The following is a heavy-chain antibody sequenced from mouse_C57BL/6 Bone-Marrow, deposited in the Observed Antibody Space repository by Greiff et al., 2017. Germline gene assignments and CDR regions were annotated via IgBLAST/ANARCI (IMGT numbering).Heavy chain of an antibody. CDR2: ISDGGSYI. D-gene: IGHD2-1*01. Sequence: EVKLMESGGGLVKPGGSLKLSCAASGFTFSSYAMSWVRQTPEKRLEWVATISDGGSYIYYPDNVKGRFTISRDNAKNNLYLQMSHLKSEDTAMYYCASGNSGMDYWGQGTSVTVSS. CDR3: ASGNSGMDY. V-gene: IGHV5-4*03. J-gene: IGHJ4*01. CDR1: GFTFSSYA.